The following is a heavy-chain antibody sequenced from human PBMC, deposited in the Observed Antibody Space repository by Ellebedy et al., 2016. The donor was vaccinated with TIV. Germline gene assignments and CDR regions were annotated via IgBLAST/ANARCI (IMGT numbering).Heavy chain of an antibody. CDR2: IDSGYRT. Sequence: PGGSLRLSCAASGFNVSSNYLSWVRQAPGKGLEWVSFIDSGYRTKHADSVKGRFTVSRDTSRNTLYLQMSSLRAEDTAVYYCAKLPVAYNWNYADDYWGQGTLVTVSS. D-gene: IGHD1-7*01. CDR1: GFNVSSNY. CDR3: AKLPVAYNWNYADDY. V-gene: IGHV3-53*01. J-gene: IGHJ4*02.